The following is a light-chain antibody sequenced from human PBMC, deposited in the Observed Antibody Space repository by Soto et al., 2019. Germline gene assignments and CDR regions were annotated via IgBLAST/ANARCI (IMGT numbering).Light chain of an antibody. CDR1: QSISNY. CDR2: DAS. J-gene: IGKJ2*01. V-gene: IGKV1-5*01. Sequence: DIQMTQSPSTLSASVGDRVSITFRASQSISNYLAWYQQKPGKAPKVVIYDASSLQSGVPSRFSGSGSGTEFTLTISSLQPDDFATYYCQQYNTFTTLGQGTKLEIK. CDR3: QQYNTFTT.